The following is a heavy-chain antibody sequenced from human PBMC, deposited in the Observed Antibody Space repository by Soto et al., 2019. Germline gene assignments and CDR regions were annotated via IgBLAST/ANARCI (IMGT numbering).Heavy chain of an antibody. CDR1: GYTFTGYY. J-gene: IGHJ4*02. CDR2: INPNSGGT. Sequence: ASVKVSCKASGYTFTGYYMHWVRQAPGQGLEWMGWINPNSGGTNYAQKFQGRVTMTRDTSISTAYMELSRLRSDDTAVYYCLHIAAAGPRVHYFDYWGQGTLVTVSS. D-gene: IGHD6-13*01. V-gene: IGHV1-2*02. CDR3: LHIAAAGPRVHYFDY.